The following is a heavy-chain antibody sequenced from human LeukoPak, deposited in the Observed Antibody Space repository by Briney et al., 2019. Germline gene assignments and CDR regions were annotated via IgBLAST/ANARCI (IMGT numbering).Heavy chain of an antibody. Sequence: ASVKVSRKASGYTFTSYYMHWVRQAPGQGLEWMGIINPSGGSTSYAQKFQGRVTMTRDTSTSTVYMELSSLRSEDTAVYYCARGGSIVGATVIFDYWGQGTLVAVSS. V-gene: IGHV1-46*01. CDR3: ARGGSIVGATVIFDY. CDR2: INPSGGST. CDR1: GYTFTSYY. D-gene: IGHD1-26*01. J-gene: IGHJ4*02.